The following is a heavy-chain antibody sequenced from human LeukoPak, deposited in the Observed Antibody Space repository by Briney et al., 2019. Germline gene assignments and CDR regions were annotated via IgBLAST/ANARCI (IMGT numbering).Heavy chain of an antibody. D-gene: IGHD1-26*01. CDR3: ARGNSGSYYGFDY. CDR2: IYYTGST. J-gene: IGHJ4*02. V-gene: IGHV4-59*01. Sequence: KASETLSLTCTVSGGSISSYYWSWIRQPPGKGLEWIGYIYYTGSTNYNPSLKSRVTISVDTSKNQFSLKLSSVTAADTAVYYCARGNSGSYYGFDYWGRGTLVTVSS. CDR1: GGSISSYY.